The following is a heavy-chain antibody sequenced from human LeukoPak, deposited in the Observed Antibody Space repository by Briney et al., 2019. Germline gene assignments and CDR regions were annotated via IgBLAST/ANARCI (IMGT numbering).Heavy chain of an antibody. CDR2: SGSGNTA. CDR1: GFTFSRHA. V-gene: IGHV3-23*01. Sequence: SGGSLRLSCTASGFTFSRHAMTWVRQAPGKGLEWLSGSGSGNTAYYADSVKGRFTVSGDNSKNTLYLQMNSLRAQDTAVYYCAKAPGDYFDYGLDVWGQGTTVTVSS. J-gene: IGHJ6*02. CDR3: AKAPGDYFDYGLDV. D-gene: IGHD1-26*01.